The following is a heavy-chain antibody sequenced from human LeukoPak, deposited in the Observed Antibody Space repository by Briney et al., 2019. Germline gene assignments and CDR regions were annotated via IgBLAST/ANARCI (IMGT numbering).Heavy chain of an antibody. CDR1: GFTFSSYA. Sequence: GGSLRLPCTASGFTFSSYAMSWVRQAPGKGLEWVSAISGNGDSTYYADSVKGRFTISRDNSKNTLFLQMNSLRAEDTAVYYCAKQITVTTFRTLIDYWGQGTLVTVSS. D-gene: IGHD4-17*01. V-gene: IGHV3-23*01. J-gene: IGHJ4*02. CDR3: AKQITVTTFRTLIDY. CDR2: ISGNGDST.